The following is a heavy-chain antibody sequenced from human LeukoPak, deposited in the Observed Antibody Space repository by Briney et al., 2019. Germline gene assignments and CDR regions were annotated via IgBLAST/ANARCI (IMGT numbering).Heavy chain of an antibody. J-gene: IGHJ4*02. V-gene: IGHV5-51*01. Sequence: GESLKISCKGSGYSFTSYWIGWVRQLPGKSLEWMGIIYPGDSDTRYSQSFQGQVTISADKSISTAYLQWSSLKASDTAMYYCARLTRSVSYLDYWGQGTLVTVSS. D-gene: IGHD3-10*01. CDR3: ARLTRSVSYLDY. CDR1: GYSFTSYW. CDR2: IYPGDSDT.